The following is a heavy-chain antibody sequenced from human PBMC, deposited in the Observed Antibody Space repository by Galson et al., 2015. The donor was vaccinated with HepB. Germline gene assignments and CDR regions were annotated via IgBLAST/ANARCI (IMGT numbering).Heavy chain of an antibody. D-gene: IGHD5-12*01. CDR1: GSSFRSHS. J-gene: IGHJ4*02. CDR3: ARSALYSGYDRVFEY. CDR2: IISGSTTL. V-gene: IGHV3-48*02. Sequence: SLRLSCAASGSSFRSHSMNWIRQAPGKGLEWVSYIISGSTTLYYADSVKGRFTISRDDAKNSLYLQMNSLRDEDTAVYYCARSALYSGYDRVFEYWGQGTLVTVSS.